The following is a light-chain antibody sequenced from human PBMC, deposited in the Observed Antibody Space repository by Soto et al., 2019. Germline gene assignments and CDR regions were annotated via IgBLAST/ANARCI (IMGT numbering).Light chain of an antibody. J-gene: IGLJ2*01. Sequence: QSALTQPRSVSGSPGQSVTISCTGTSSDVGNYNYVSWYQQHPGKAPKLMIYDVSKRPSGVPDRFSVSKSGNTASLTISGIQAEDEADYYCCSYAGSYTVVFGGGTKVTVL. CDR1: SSDVGNYNY. V-gene: IGLV2-11*01. CDR2: DVS. CDR3: CSYAGSYTVV.